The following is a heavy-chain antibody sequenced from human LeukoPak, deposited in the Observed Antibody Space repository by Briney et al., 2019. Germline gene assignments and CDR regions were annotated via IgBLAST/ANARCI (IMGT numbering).Heavy chain of an antibody. Sequence: GASVKVSCKASGGTFSSYAISWVRQAPGQGLEWMGRIIPIRGIANYAQKFQGRVTITADKSTSTAYMELSSLRSEDTAVYYCAREGPLSSGWPYSGSYYDYWGQGTLVPVSS. CDR1: GGTFSSYA. V-gene: IGHV1-69*04. J-gene: IGHJ4*02. CDR3: AREGPLSSGWPYSGSYYDY. CDR2: IIPIRGIA. D-gene: IGHD6-19*01.